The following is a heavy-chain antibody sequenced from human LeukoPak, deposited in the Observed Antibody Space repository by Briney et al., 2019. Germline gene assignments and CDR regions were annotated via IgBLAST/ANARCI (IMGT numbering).Heavy chain of an antibody. CDR3: ARDPIRLGELSPYFDY. V-gene: IGHV1-69*05. J-gene: IGHJ4*02. CDR1: GGTFSSYA. CDR2: IIPIFGTA. D-gene: IGHD3-16*02. Sequence: SVKVSCKASGGTFSSYAISWVRQAPGQGLEWMGGIIPIFGTANYAQKFQGRVTITTDESTSTAYMELSSLRSEDTAVYYCARDPIRLGELSPYFDYWGQGTLVTVSS.